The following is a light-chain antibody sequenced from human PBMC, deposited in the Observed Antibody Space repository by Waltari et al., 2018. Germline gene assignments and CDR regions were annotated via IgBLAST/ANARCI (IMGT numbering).Light chain of an antibody. J-gene: IGKJ4*01. CDR1: QNINNY. Sequence: DIQMTQSPSSLSASVGDRVTITCRASQNINNYLNLYHPTPGKAPKLLIYATSNLQSGVPSRFSGSGSGTDFTHTISSLQPEDFATYYCQQSYAIPLTFGGGTKVEI. V-gene: IGKV1-39*01. CDR2: ATS. CDR3: QQSYAIPLT.